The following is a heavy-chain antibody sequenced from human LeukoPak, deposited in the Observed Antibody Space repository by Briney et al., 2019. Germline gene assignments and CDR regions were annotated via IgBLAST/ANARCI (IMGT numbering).Heavy chain of an antibody. CDR3: AKGLARFGYGALLDF. Sequence: PGGSLRLSCAASGFTFNNYGVHWVRQAPGKGLEWVAVISYDGPNKYYADSVKGRFTISRDNSKNTQYLQMNSLRAEDTAVYYCAKGLARFGYGALLDFWGQGTLVTVSS. CDR2: ISYDGPNK. J-gene: IGHJ4*02. D-gene: IGHD4/OR15-4a*01. CDR1: GFTFNNYG. V-gene: IGHV3-30*18.